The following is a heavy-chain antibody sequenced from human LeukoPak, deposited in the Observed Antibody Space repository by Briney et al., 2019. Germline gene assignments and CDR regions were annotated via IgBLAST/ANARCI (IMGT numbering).Heavy chain of an antibody. J-gene: IGHJ4*02. Sequence: GASVKVSCKASGYTFTGYYMRWVRQAPGQGLEWMGWISVYSSDTKYAQMFQGRVSMTTDTSTNTAYMELRSLKSDDTAVYYCARAWGLYSSSWFQAYFDYWGQGTLVTVSS. CDR1: GYTFTGYY. V-gene: IGHV1-18*04. CDR2: ISVYSSDT. D-gene: IGHD6-13*01. CDR3: ARAWGLYSSSWFQAYFDY.